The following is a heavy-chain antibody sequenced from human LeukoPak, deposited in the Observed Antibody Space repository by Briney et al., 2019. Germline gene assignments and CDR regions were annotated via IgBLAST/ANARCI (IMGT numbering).Heavy chain of an antibody. CDR3: ARGNYDFWSGYYRGNWFDP. CDR2: IYTSGST. Sequence: SETLSLTCAVYGGSFSGYYWSWIRQPAGKGLEWIGRIYTSGSTNYNPSLKNRVTISVDTSKNQFSLKLSSVTAADTAVYYCARGNYDFWSGYYRGNWFDPWCQGTLVTVSS. V-gene: IGHV4-59*10. D-gene: IGHD3-3*01. J-gene: IGHJ5*02. CDR1: GGSFSGYY.